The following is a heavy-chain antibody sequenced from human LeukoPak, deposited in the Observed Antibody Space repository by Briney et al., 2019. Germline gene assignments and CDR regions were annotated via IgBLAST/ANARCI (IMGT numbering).Heavy chain of an antibody. D-gene: IGHD2-15*01. V-gene: IGHV4-39*01. CDR3: ARQPVTGIFLNWHFDL. J-gene: IGHJ2*01. CDR2: FYSGRTT. CDR1: GSSISTTTFC. Sequence: SETLSLTCTVSGSSISTTTFCWGWIRQPPGKGLEWIGCFYSGRTTYYNPSLKSRVSISGDSSKDQFSLKVTSVTAADTAVYFCARQPVTGIFLNWHFDLWGRGTLVTVSS.